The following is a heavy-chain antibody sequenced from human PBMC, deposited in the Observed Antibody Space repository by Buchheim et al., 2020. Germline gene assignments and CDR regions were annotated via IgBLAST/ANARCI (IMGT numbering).Heavy chain of an antibody. D-gene: IGHD6-13*01. V-gene: IGHV3-30*18. J-gene: IGHJ4*02. Sequence: QVQLVESGGGVVQPGRSLTLSCAASGFTFSSYGMHWVRQAPGKGLEWVAVISYDGSNKYYADSVKGRFTISRDNSKNTLYLQMNSLRAEDTAVYYCAKDGYSSIAAAGNFDYWGQGTL. CDR2: ISYDGSNK. CDR1: GFTFSSYG. CDR3: AKDGYSSIAAAGNFDY.